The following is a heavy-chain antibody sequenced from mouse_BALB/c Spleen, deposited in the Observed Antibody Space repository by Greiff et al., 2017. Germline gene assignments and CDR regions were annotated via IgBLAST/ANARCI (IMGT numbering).Heavy chain of an antibody. CDR3: ARGGTMITTYWYFDV. J-gene: IGHJ1*01. V-gene: IGHV5-6-5*01. D-gene: IGHD2-4*01. Sequence: EVKLMESGGGLVKPGGSLKLSCAASGFTFSSYAMSWVRQTPEKRLEWVASISSGGSTYYPDSVKGRFTISRDNARNILYLQMSSLRSEDTAMYYWARGGTMITTYWYFDVWGAGTTVTVSS. CDR2: ISSGGST. CDR1: GFTFSSYA.